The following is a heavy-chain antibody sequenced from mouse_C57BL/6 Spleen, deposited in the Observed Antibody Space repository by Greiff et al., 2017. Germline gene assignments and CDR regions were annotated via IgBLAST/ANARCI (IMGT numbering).Heavy chain of an antibody. CDR2: IWGVGST. D-gene: IGHD4-1*01. Sequence: VKLMESGPGLVAPSQSLSITCTVSGFSLTSYGVDWVRQSPGKGLEWLGVIWGVGSTNYNSALKSRLSISKDNSKSQVFLKMNRLQTDDTAMYYCASGGTGAMDYWGQGTSVTVSS. CDR1: GFSLTSYG. CDR3: ASGGTGAMDY. V-gene: IGHV2-6*01. J-gene: IGHJ4*01.